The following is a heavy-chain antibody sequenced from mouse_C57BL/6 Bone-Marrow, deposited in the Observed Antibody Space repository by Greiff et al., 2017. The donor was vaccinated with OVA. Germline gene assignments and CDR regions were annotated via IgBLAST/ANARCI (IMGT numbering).Heavy chain of an antibody. CDR1: GYTFTSYG. Sequence: VQLQQSGAELARPGASVKLSCKASGYTFTSYGISWVKQRTGQGLEWIGEIYPRSGNTYYNEKFKGKATLTADKSSSTAYMELRSLTSEDSAVYVCARSDLYYYGSSYYWYFDVWGTGTTVTVSS. J-gene: IGHJ1*03. CDR2: IYPRSGNT. V-gene: IGHV1-81*01. CDR3: ARSDLYYYGSSYYWYFDV. D-gene: IGHD1-1*01.